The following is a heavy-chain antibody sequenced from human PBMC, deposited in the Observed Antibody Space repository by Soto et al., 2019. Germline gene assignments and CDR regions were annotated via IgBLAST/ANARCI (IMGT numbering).Heavy chain of an antibody. CDR3: ARDFPLSEYRFSGSYYYNY. J-gene: IGHJ4*02. CDR1: GFTVSSSC. CDR2: IYSNGNT. Sequence: GGSLRLSCAASGFTVSSSCMSWVRQAPGKGLEWVSTIYSNGNTYYADSVKGRFTISRDKSKNTLYLQMNSLRAEDTAVYYCARDFPLSEYRFSGSYYYNYWGQGTLVTVSS. V-gene: IGHV3-53*01. D-gene: IGHD1-26*01.